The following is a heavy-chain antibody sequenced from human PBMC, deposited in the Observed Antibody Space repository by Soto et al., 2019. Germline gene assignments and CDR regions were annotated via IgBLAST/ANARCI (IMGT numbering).Heavy chain of an antibody. CDR3: ARGDYYDTSGPFSDAFDI. J-gene: IGHJ3*02. Sequence: ASVKVSCKASGYTFTSYYMHWVRQAPGQGLEWMGIINPSGGSTSYAQKFQGRVTMTRDTSTSTVYMELSSLRVEDTAVYYCARGDYYDTSGPFSDAFDIWGQGTMVTVSS. CDR1: GYTFTSYY. D-gene: IGHD3-22*01. V-gene: IGHV1-46*01. CDR2: INPSGGST.